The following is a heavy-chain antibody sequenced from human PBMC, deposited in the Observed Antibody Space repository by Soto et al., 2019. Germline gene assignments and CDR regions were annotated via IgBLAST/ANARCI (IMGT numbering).Heavy chain of an antibody. J-gene: IGHJ6*02. CDR3: ARIYYYDSSGYPSREDYYGMDV. V-gene: IGHV1-69*13. D-gene: IGHD3-22*01. CDR2: IIPIFGTA. Sequence: SVKVSCKASGGTFSSYAISWVRQAPGQGLEWMGGIIPIFGTANYAQKFQGRVTITADESTSTAYMELSNLRSEDTAVYYCARIYYYDSSGYPSREDYYGMDVWGQGTTVTSP. CDR1: GGTFSSYA.